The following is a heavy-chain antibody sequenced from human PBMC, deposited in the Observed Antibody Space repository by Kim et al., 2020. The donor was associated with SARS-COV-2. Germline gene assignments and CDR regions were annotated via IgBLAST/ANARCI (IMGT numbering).Heavy chain of an antibody. J-gene: IGHJ4*02. V-gene: IGHV3-33*05. CDR3: ARDLPDYGGNSVFDY. CDR2: ISYDGSNK. D-gene: IGHD4-17*01. Sequence: GGSLRLSCAAYGFTFSSYGMHWVRQAPGKGREWVAVISYDGSNKYYADSVKGRFTISRDNSKNTLYLQMNSLRAEDTAVYYCARDLPDYGGNSVFDYWGQGTLVTVSS. CDR1: GFTFSSYG.